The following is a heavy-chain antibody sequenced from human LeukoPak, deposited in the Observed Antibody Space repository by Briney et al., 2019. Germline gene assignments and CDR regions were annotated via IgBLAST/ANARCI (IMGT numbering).Heavy chain of an antibody. D-gene: IGHD1-1*01. CDR1: GFSFSSYG. Sequence: GGSLRLSCAASGFSFSSYGMHWVRQAPGKGLEWVAVIWHDGTNKYYADSVKGRFTISRDNSKNTLLLQMNSLRAEDTAVYYCARDGLSNNWYEFDYWGQGALVTVSS. V-gene: IGHV3-33*01. CDR2: IWHDGTNK. J-gene: IGHJ4*02. CDR3: ARDGLSNNWYEFDY.